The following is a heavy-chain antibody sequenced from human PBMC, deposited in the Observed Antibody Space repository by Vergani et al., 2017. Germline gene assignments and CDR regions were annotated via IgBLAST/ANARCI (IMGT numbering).Heavy chain of an antibody. J-gene: IGHJ6*03. CDR2: ISSSSSTI. CDR3: ARGSPYYDFWSGYPNYMDV. V-gene: IGHV3-48*01. Sequence: EVQLVESGGGLVQPGGSLRLSCAASGFTFSSYSMNWVRQAPGKGLDWVSYISSSSSTIYYADSVKGRFTISRDNAKNSLYLQMNSLRSEDTAVYYCARGSPYYDFWSGYPNYMDVWGKGP. D-gene: IGHD3-3*01. CDR1: GFTFSSYS.